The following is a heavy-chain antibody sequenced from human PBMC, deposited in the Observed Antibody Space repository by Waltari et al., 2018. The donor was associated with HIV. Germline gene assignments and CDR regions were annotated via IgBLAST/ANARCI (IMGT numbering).Heavy chain of an antibody. CDR2: IYTSGST. V-gene: IGHV4-61*02. Sequence: QVQLQESGPGLVKPSQTLSLTCTVSGGSISSGSYYWSWIRQPAGKGLEWIGRIYTSGSTNNNPALKSRVTIAVDTSKNQFSLKLSSVTAADTAVYYCARERGGGYCSGGSCYGGNWFDPWGQGTLVTVSS. CDR1: GGSISSGSYY. D-gene: IGHD2-15*01. CDR3: ARERGGGYCSGGSCYGGNWFDP. J-gene: IGHJ5*02.